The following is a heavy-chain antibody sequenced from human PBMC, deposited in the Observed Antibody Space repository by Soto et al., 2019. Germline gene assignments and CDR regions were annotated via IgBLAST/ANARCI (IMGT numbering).Heavy chain of an antibody. CDR2: IYWDDDK. Sequence: SCPTLVNPAHTLTLTCTFSVFSLMPDGVGLGLIREPAVKALEWLALIYWDDDKRYSPSLKSRLTITKDTSKNQVVLTMTNMDPVDTATYYCAHSDYYDSSGYSSMDYWGQGTLVTVPQ. V-gene: IGHV2-5*02. CDR3: AHSDYYDSSGYSSMDY. J-gene: IGHJ4*02. CDR1: VFSLMPDGVG. D-gene: IGHD3-22*01.